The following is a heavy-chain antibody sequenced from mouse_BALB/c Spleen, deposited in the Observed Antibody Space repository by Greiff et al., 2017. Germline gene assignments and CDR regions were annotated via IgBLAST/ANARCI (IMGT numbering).Heavy chain of an antibody. CDR2: ISSGSSTI. CDR3: ARDGYQSPYFDY. Sequence: EVMLVESGGGLVQPGGSRKLSCAASGFTFSSFGMHWVRQAPEKGLEWVAYISSGSSTIYYADTVKGRFTISRDNPKNTLFLQMTSLRSEDTAMYYCARDGYQSPYFDYWGQGTTLTVSS. CDR1: GFTFSSFG. J-gene: IGHJ2*01. D-gene: IGHD2-3*01. V-gene: IGHV5-17*02.